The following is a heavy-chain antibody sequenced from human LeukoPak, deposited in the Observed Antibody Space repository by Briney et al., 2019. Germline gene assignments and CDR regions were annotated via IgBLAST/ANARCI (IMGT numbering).Heavy chain of an antibody. CDR1: GGSISSYY. V-gene: IGHV4-4*07. J-gene: IGHJ4*02. D-gene: IGHD3-10*01. CDR3: ARDTYYTSGTYYIDYFDS. CDR2: IYTSGST. Sequence: PSETLSLTCTVSGGSISSYYWSWIRQPAGKGLEWIGRIYTSGSTNYNPSLKSRVTISVDTSNNQFSLKLTSVTAADTAVYFCARDTYYTSGTYYIDYFDSWGQGALVTVSS.